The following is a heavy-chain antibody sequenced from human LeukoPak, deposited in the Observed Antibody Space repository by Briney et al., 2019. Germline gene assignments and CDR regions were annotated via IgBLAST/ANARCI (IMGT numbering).Heavy chain of an antibody. CDR3: ARLSCGGDCYCDY. Sequence: SETLSLTCTVSGGSISSSSYYWGWIRQPPGKGLEWIGSIYYSGSTYYNPSLKSRVTISVDTSRNQFSLKLSSVTAADTAVYHCARLSCGGDCYCDYWGQGTLVTVSS. CDR1: GGSISSSSYY. D-gene: IGHD2-21*02. CDR2: IYYSGST. J-gene: IGHJ4*02. V-gene: IGHV4-39*01.